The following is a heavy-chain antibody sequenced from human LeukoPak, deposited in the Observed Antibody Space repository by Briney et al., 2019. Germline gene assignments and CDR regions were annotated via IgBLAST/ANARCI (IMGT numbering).Heavy chain of an antibody. CDR2: IIPIFGTA. CDR3: ARSSPRAPPFDY. V-gene: IGHV1-69*13. CDR1: GGTFSTYA. J-gene: IGHJ4*02. Sequence: GASVKVSCKASGGTFSTYAISWVRQAPGQGLEWMGGIIPIFGTANYAQNFQGRVTITADDSTSAAYMELRSLKSEDTAVYYCARSSPRAPPFDYWGQGTLVTVSS. D-gene: IGHD6-6*01.